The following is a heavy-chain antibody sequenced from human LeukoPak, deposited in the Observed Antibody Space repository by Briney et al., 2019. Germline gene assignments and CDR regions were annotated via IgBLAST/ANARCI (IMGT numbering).Heavy chain of an antibody. CDR3: ARGRSSGWYYHFDY. V-gene: IGHV4-59*01. CDR1: GGSISSYY. CDR2: IYYSGST. J-gene: IGHJ4*02. Sequence: KPSETLSLTCTVSGGSISSYYWSWIRQPPGKGLEWIGYIYYSGSTNYNPSLKSRVTISVDTSKNQFSLKLSSVTAADTAVYYCARGRSSGWYYHFDYWGQGTLVTVSS. D-gene: IGHD6-19*01.